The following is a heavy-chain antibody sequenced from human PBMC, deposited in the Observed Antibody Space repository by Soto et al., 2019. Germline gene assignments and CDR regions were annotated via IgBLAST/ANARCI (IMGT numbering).Heavy chain of an antibody. CDR1: GFSFTTYW. J-gene: IGHJ4*02. CDR3: ARGFPYSYGQLLDY. CDR2: IYPGDSDT. V-gene: IGHV5-51*01. Sequence: GESLKISCKVSGFSFTTYWIACVRQMPGKGLEWMGIIYPGDSDTRYSPSFQGQVTISADKSISTAYLQWSSLKASDTAMYYCARGFPYSYGQLLDYWGRGTLVTVSS. D-gene: IGHD5-18*01.